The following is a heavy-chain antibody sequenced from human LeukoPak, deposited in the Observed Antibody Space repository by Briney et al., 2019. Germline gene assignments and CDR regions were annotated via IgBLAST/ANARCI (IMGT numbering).Heavy chain of an antibody. CDR1: RYTFTTYD. CDR3: ARVWCSSTNCLNGWFDP. CDR2: MNPNSGNT. D-gene: IGHD2-2*01. Sequence: ASVKVSCKASRYTFTTYDINWVRQAAGQGLEWMGWMNPNSGNTGYAQKFQGRVTMTRNTSISTAYMELSSLRSEDTAVYYCARVWCSSTNCLNGWFDPWGQGTLVTVSS. J-gene: IGHJ5*02. V-gene: IGHV1-8*02.